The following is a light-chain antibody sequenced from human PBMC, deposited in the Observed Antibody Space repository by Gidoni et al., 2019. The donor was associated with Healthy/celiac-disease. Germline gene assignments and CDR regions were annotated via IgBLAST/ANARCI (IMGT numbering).Light chain of an antibody. Sequence: DIQMTQSPSSLSASVGDRVTITCQASQDISNSLNWYQQKPGKAPKRLIYDASNLETGVPSRVRGSGSGTDFTFTISSLQPEDIATYYCQQYDNLPVTFGGGTKVEIK. J-gene: IGKJ4*01. CDR3: QQYDNLPVT. CDR2: DAS. V-gene: IGKV1-33*01. CDR1: QDISNS.